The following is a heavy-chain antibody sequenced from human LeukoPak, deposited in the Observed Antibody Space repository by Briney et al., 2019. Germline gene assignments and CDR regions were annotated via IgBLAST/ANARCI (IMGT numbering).Heavy chain of an antibody. D-gene: IGHD2-2*02. V-gene: IGHV1-2*02. CDR2: INPNSGGT. CDR3: ARDIVVVPAAIQYYYYGMDV. CDR1: GYTFTGYY. Sequence: ASVKVSCKASGYTFTGYYTHWVRQAPGQGLEWMGWINPNSGGTNYAQKFQGRVTMTRDTSISTAYMELSRLRSDDTAVYYCARDIVVVPAAIQYYYYGMDVWGQGTTVTVSS. J-gene: IGHJ6*02.